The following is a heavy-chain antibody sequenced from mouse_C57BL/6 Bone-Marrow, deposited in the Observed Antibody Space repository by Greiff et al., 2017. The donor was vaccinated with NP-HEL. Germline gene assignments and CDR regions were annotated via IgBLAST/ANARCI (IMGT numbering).Heavy chain of an antibody. CDR2: INPYNGGT. CDR3: AREGVGIFLRHWYFDV. J-gene: IGHJ1*03. V-gene: IGHV1-19*01. D-gene: IGHD1-1*01. CDR1: GYTFTDYY. Sequence: EVQLQQSGPVLVKPGASVKMSCKASGYTFTDYYMNWVKQSHGKSLEWIGVINPYNGGTSYNQKFKGKATLTVDKSSSTAYMGLNSLTSEDSAVYYCAREGVGIFLRHWYFDVWGTGTTVTVSS.